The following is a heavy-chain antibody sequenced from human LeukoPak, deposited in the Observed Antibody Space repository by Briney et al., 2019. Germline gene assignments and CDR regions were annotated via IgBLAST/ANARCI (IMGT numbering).Heavy chain of an antibody. CDR2: IYYSGST. V-gene: IGHV4-31*03. J-gene: IGHJ4*02. Sequence: SETLSLTCTVSGGSISSGGYYWSWIRQHPGKDLEWIGYIYYSGSTYYNPSLKSRVTISVDTSKNQFSLKLSSVTAADTAVYYCASIDFSSSWYLFGYWGQGTLVTVSS. CDR3: ASIDFSSSWYLFGY. CDR1: GGSISSGGYY. D-gene: IGHD6-13*01.